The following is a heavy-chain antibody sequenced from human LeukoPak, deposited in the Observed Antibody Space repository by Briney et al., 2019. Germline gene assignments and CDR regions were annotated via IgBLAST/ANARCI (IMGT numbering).Heavy chain of an antibody. V-gene: IGHV3-23*01. J-gene: IGHJ4*02. CDR2: ISGSGSST. CDR3: ARGPTRANSSDY. D-gene: IGHD2/OR15-2a*01. Sequence: GGSLRLSCATSGFTFNNYALSWVRQVPGKGLEWVSTISGSGSSTYYADSVKGRFTISRDNSKNTLYLQMNSLRADDTAVYHCARGPTRANSSDYWGQGTLVTVSS. CDR1: GFTFNNYA.